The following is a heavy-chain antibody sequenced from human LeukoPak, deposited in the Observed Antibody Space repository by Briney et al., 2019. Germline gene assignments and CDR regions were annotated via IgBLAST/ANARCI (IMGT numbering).Heavy chain of an antibody. CDR2: INPSGGST. V-gene: IGHV1-46*01. Sequence: ASVKVSCKASGYTFTSYYMHWVRQAPGQGLEWMGIINPSGGSTSYAQKFQGRVTMTRDTSTSTVYMELSSLRSEDTAVYYCARGPTTVTIVYYYYMDVWGKGTTVTVSS. J-gene: IGHJ6*03. CDR3: ARGPTTVTIVYYYYMDV. CDR1: GYTFTSYY. D-gene: IGHD4-11*01.